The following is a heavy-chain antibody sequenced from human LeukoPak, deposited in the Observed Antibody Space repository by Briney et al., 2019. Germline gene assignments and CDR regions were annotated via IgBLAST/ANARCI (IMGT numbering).Heavy chain of an antibody. V-gene: IGHV3-23*01. CDR2: LTGYGGA. Sequence: GGSLRLSCAASGFTFSDYYMSWIRQAPGKGLQWIATLTGYGGAYYAGSGEGRFIVSRDISKNTFFLQMYSLRAEDTAVYYCAKGAAAGKVDWFDPWGQGTLVTVSS. J-gene: IGHJ5*02. D-gene: IGHD6-13*01. CDR1: GFTFSDYY. CDR3: AKGAAAGKVDWFDP.